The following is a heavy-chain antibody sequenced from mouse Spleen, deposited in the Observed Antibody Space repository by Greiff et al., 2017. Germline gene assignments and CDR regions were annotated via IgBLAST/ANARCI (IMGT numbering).Heavy chain of an antibody. CDR2: ISGGGGNT. Sequence: EVKLVESGGGLVKPGGSLKLSCAASGFTFSSYTMSWVRQTPEKRLEWVATISGGGGNTYYPDSVKGRFTISRDNAKNTLYLQMSSLRSEDTALYYCARSLLRSWYFDVWGTGTTVTVSS. J-gene: IGHJ1*03. CDR1: GFTFSSYT. V-gene: IGHV5-9*01. D-gene: IGHD1-1*01. CDR3: ARSLLRSWYFDV.